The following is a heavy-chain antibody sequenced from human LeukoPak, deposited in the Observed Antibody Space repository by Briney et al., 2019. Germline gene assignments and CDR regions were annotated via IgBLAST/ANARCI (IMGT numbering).Heavy chain of an antibody. Sequence: GGSLRLSCAASGFTFSSYAVHWVRQAPGKGLEWLAVISYDGRNKYYADSVKGRFTISRDNSKNTLYLQMSSLRAEDTAVYYCARDGGDYVWGSYRYIAYWGQGTLVTVSS. V-gene: IGHV3-30*04. CDR3: ARDGGDYVWGSYRYIAY. D-gene: IGHD3-16*02. CDR2: ISYDGRNK. CDR1: GFTFSSYA. J-gene: IGHJ4*02.